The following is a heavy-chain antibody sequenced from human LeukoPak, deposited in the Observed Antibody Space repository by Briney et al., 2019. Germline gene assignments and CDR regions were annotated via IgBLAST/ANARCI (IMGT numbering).Heavy chain of an antibody. CDR1: GGSFSGYY. V-gene: IGHV4-34*01. CDR3: ARRRVCSSTSCYNWFDP. D-gene: IGHD2-2*01. J-gene: IGHJ5*02. CDR2: INHSGST. Sequence: PSETLSLTCAVYGGSFSGYYWSWIRQPPGKGLEWIGEINHSGSTNYNPSLKSRVTISVDTSKNQFSLKLSSVTAADTAVYYCARRRVCSSTSCYNWFDPWGQGTLVTVSS.